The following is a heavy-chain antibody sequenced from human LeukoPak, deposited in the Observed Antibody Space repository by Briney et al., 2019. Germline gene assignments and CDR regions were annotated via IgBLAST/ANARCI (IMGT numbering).Heavy chain of an antibody. Sequence: GGSLRLSCAASAFTFSGSAMHWVRQASGKGLEWIGRIRSKADSYATAYAASVKGRFTISRDDSENTAYLQMNSLKTEDTAVYHGPIPSRYYGTDAFDIWGQGTMVTVSS. CDR2: IRSKADSYAT. D-gene: IGHD1-26*01. CDR1: AFTFSGSA. V-gene: IGHV3-73*01. J-gene: IGHJ3*02. CDR3: PIPSRYYGTDAFDI.